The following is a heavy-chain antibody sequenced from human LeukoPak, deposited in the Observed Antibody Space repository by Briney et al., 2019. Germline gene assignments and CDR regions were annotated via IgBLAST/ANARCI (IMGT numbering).Heavy chain of an antibody. J-gene: IGHJ4*02. V-gene: IGHV3-30*03. CDR2: ISYDGNNK. D-gene: IGHD4-17*01. CDR1: GFTFRSYG. Sequence: GGSLRLSCAASGFTFRSYGMHWVRQAPGKGLEWVAVISYDGNNKYYADSVKGRFTISRDNSKNTLYLQMNSLRAEDTAVYHCARDYADYVGYFFFDYWGQGTLVTVSS. CDR3: ARDYADYVGYFFFDY.